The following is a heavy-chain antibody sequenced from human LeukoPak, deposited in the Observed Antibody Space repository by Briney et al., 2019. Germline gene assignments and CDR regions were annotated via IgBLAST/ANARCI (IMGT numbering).Heavy chain of an antibody. J-gene: IGHJ4*02. CDR1: GGSISSYY. V-gene: IGHV4-59*01. CDR3: ARVNYGDFRLDY. CDR2: IYYSGST. Sequence: SETLSLTCTVSGGSISSYYWSWIRQPPGKGLEWIGYIYYSGSTNYNPSLKSRVTISVDTSKNQFSLKLSSVTAADTAVYYCARVNYGDFRLDYWGQGTLVTVSS. D-gene: IGHD4-17*01.